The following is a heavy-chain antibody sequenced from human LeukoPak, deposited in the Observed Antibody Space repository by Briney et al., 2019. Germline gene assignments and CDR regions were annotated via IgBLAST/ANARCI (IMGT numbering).Heavy chain of an antibody. D-gene: IGHD1-14*01. CDR2: IFHNGNT. Sequence: SATLSLTCTVSGHSIGAGFVWGWIRQSPGKGLEWLGNIFHNGNTYYNPSLNGRVTMSPDTSRNQFSLSLTSVTAADTAVYFCARRGSITGWSFDYWGLGSLVTVS. CDR3: ARRGSITGWSFDY. J-gene: IGHJ4*02. V-gene: IGHV4-38-2*02. CDR1: GHSIGAGFV.